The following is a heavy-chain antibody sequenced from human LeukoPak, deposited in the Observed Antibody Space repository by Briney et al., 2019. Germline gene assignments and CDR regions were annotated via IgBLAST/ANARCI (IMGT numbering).Heavy chain of an antibody. V-gene: IGHV4-4*02. CDR2: IYHSGST. Sequence: SETLSLTCTVSGGSISSSNWWSWVRQPPGKGLEWIGEIYHSGSTNYNPSLKSRVTISVDKSKNQFSLKLSSVTAADTAVYYCARTLYDSSGLYYWGQGTLVTVSS. D-gene: IGHD3-22*01. CDR1: GGSISSSNW. J-gene: IGHJ4*02. CDR3: ARTLYDSSGLYY.